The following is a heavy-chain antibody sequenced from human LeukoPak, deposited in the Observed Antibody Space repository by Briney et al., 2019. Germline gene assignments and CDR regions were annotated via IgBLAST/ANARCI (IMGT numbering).Heavy chain of an antibody. J-gene: IGHJ4*02. D-gene: IGHD3-3*01. CDR3: TRDFDFSSAI. Sequence: GGSLRLSCAASGFTFSSYWMHWVRQAPGKGLVWVSRISPDGSTTDHADSVKGRFTTSRDNAKNTLFLQMNSLRAEDTAVYYCTRDFDFSSAIWGQGTLVTVSS. CDR2: ISPDGSTT. V-gene: IGHV3-74*01. CDR1: GFTFSSYW.